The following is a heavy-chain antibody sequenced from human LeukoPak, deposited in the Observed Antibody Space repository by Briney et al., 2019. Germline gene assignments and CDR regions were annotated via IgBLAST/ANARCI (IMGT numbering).Heavy chain of an antibody. CDR2: INPNSGDT. J-gene: IGHJ4*02. CDR3: ARDPSGSYYGGAFY. CDR1: GYSFTGYY. Sequence: ASVKVSCKASGYSFTGYYMHWVRQAPGQGLEWMGWINPNSGDTKYAQKFQGRVTMTRDTSISTAYMELSRLRSDDTAVYYCARDPSGSYYGGAFYWGQGTLVTVSS. V-gene: IGHV1-2*02. D-gene: IGHD1-26*01.